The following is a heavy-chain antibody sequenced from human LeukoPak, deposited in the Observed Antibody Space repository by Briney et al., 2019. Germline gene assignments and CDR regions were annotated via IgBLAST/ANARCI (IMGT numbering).Heavy chain of an antibody. D-gene: IGHD3-10*01. CDR3: ARFVRYYGSLGH. J-gene: IGHJ4*02. Sequence: GGSLRLSCAASGFTFSSYDMHWVRQATGKGLEWVSAIDTAGDTYYPGSVKGRFTISRENAKNSLYLQMNSLRAEDTAVYYCARFVRYYGSLGHWGQGTLVTVSS. CDR2: IDTAGDT. CDR1: GFTFSSYD. V-gene: IGHV3-13*01.